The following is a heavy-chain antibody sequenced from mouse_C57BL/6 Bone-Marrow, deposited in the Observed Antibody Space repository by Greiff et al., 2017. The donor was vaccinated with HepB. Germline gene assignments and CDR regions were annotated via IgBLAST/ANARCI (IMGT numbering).Heavy chain of an antibody. J-gene: IGHJ3*01. Sequence: EVQGVESGGGLVQPKGSLKLSCAASGFSFNTYAMNWVRQAPGKGLEWVARIRSKSNNYATYYADSVKDRFTISRDDLESMLYLQMNNLKTEDTAMYYCVRQDYGSSSWFAYWGQGTLVTVSA. CDR2: IRSKSNNYAT. CDR1: GFSFNTYA. V-gene: IGHV10-1*01. CDR3: VRQDYGSSSWFAY. D-gene: IGHD1-1*01.